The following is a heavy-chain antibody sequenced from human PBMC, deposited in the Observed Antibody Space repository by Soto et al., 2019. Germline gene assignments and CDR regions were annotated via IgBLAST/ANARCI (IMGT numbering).Heavy chain of an antibody. CDR1: GGCISSGDYY. Sequence: QVQLQESGPGLVKPSQTLSLTCTVSGGCISSGDYYWSWIRQPPGKGLEWIGYIYYSGSTYYNPSLKSRVTISVDTSKNQFSLKLSSVTAADTAVYYCASVLVATQTPFDPWGQGTLVTVSS. J-gene: IGHJ5*02. D-gene: IGHD5-12*01. V-gene: IGHV4-30-4*01. CDR3: ASVLVATQTPFDP. CDR2: IYYSGST.